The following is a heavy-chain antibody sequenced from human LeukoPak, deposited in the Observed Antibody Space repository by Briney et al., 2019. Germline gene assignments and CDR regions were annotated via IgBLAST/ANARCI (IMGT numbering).Heavy chain of an antibody. CDR2: ISGSGGST. Sequence: GGSLRLSCAASGFTFSSYAMSWVRQAPGKGLEWVSAISGSGGSTYYADSVKGRFTISRDNSKNTLYLQMNSLRAEDTALYYCARGYCSSATCYSSLGYWGQGTLVTVSS. V-gene: IGHV3-23*01. CDR1: GFTFSSYA. J-gene: IGHJ4*02. CDR3: ARGYCSSATCYSSLGY. D-gene: IGHD2-15*01.